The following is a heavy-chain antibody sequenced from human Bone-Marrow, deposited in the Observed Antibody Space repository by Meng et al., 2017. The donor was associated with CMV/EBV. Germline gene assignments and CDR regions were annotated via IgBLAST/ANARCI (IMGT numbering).Heavy chain of an antibody. J-gene: IGHJ6*02. V-gene: IGHV3-7*01. Sequence: GGSLRLSCAATGFTCSSHWMSWVRQARGKGLEWVACIKQDGSEKYYVDSVKGRFTISRDNAKNSPYLQMNSLRAEDTGVYYCARKNGMDVWGQGAAVTVSS. CDR1: GFTCSSHW. CDR3: ARKNGMDV. CDR2: IKQDGSEK.